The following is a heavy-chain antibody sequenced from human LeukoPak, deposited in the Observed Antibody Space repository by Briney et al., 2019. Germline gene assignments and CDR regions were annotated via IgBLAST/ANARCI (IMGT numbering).Heavy chain of an antibody. D-gene: IGHD5-12*01. J-gene: IGHJ4*02. CDR1: GFTFSNAW. V-gene: IGHV3-23*01. Sequence: GGSLRLSCAASGFTFSNAWMSWVRQAPGKGLEWVAAISDSGRSTYYADSVKGRFTISRDNSKNTLYLQMSSLRAEDTAVYYCAKDHSDYPSFFDYWGQGTLVTVSS. CDR3: AKDHSDYPSFFDY. CDR2: ISDSGRST.